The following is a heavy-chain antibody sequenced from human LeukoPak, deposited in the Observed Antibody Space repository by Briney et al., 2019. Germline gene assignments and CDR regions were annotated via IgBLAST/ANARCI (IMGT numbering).Heavy chain of an antibody. D-gene: IGHD2-15*01. CDR2: IRSTGDST. CDR1: GFTFSNYA. V-gene: IGHV3-23*01. CDR3: GRSRRINASLYYYMDV. J-gene: IGHJ6*03. Sequence: GGSLRLSCAVSGFTFSNYAITWVRQAPGKGLEWVSSIRSTGDSTFYADSVKGRFTISRDNSKNTVYLLMNSLRTEDTAVYYCGRSRRINASLYYYMDVWGKGTTVTVSS.